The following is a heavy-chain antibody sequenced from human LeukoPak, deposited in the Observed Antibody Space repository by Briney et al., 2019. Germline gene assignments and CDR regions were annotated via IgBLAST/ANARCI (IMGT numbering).Heavy chain of an antibody. CDR3: ARAGIQLWLTGGFDY. Sequence: PGGSLRLSCAASGFTFSSYGMHWVRQAPGKGLEWVAVISYDGSNKYYADSVKGRFTISRDNSKNTLYLQMNSLRAEDTAVYYCARAGIQLWLTGGFDYWGQGTLVTVSS. CDR1: GFTFSSYG. J-gene: IGHJ4*02. D-gene: IGHD5-18*01. CDR2: ISYDGSNK. V-gene: IGHV3-30*03.